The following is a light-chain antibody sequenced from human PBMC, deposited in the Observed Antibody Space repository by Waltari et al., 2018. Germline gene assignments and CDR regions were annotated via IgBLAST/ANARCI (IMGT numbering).Light chain of an antibody. J-gene: IGLJ1*01. CDR1: ALPNQY. Sequence: SYELTQPPSVSVFPGQTARITCSGDALPNQYVSWYQQRPGQAPLLVNYKDTERPSGITERFSGSTSGTTVTLTITGVQAEDEADYYCQSTDSSSTFYVFGPGTKVTVL. V-gene: IGLV3-25*03. CDR2: KDT. CDR3: QSTDSSSTFYV.